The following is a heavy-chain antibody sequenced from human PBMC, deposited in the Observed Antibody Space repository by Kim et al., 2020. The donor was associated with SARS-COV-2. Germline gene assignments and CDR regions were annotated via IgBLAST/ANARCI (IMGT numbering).Heavy chain of an antibody. Sequence: SETLSLTCAVYGGSFSGYYWRWIRQPPGTGLEWIGEINHSGSTNYNPSLKSRVTISVDTSKNQFSLKLSSVTAADTAVYYCAGSAPGYFGQLFDYWGRGNLVTVS. V-gene: IGHV4-34*01. J-gene: IGHJ4*02. CDR3: AGSAPGYFGQLFDY. CDR2: INHSGST. CDR1: GGSFSGYY. D-gene: IGHD1-1*01.